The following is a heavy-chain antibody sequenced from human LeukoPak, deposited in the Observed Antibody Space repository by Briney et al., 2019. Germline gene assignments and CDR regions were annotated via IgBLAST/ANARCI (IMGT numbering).Heavy chain of an antibody. Sequence: PGGSLGLSCAASGFTFSSYWMHWVRQAPGKGLVWVSRINSDGSSTSYADSVKGRFTISRDNAKNTLYLQMNSLRAEDTAVYYCARAPNDVVSPHFDLWGRGTLVTVSS. V-gene: IGHV3-74*01. CDR3: ARAPNDVVSPHFDL. CDR1: GFTFSSYW. J-gene: IGHJ2*01. D-gene: IGHD2-21*01. CDR2: INSDGSST.